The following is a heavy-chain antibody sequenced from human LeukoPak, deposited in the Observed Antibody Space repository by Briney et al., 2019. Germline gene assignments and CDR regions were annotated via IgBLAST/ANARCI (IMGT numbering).Heavy chain of an antibody. J-gene: IGHJ4*02. D-gene: IGHD3-22*01. CDR3: ARVLTHTMTPQWVVDY. CDR2: ISSSRSTI. CDR1: GFTFSSYS. V-gene: IGHV3-48*01. Sequence: PGGSLRLSCAASGFTFSSYSMNWVRQAPGKGLEWVSYISSSRSTIYYADSVKGRFTISRDNSKNTLYLQMNSVRAEDTAVYYCARVLTHTMTPQWVVDYWGQGTLVTVSS.